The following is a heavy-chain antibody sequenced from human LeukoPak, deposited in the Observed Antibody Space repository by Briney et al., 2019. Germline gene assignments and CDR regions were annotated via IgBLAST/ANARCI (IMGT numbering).Heavy chain of an antibody. Sequence: PGGSLRLSCAASGFTVSSNYMSWVRQAPGKGVEWGSVIYDGGTTYYADSVQGRFTISRDNSKNTPYLQMNSLRAEDTAVYYCAREGYSSGWSFDYWGQGTLVTVSS. D-gene: IGHD6-19*01. CDR3: AREGYSSGWSFDY. CDR1: GFTVSSNY. V-gene: IGHV3-66*02. J-gene: IGHJ4*02. CDR2: IYDGGTT.